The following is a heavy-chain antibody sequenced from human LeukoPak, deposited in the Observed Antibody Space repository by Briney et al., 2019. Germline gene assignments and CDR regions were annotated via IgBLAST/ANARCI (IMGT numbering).Heavy chain of an antibody. Sequence: GEALKISCQGSGYSFSTYWITWVRQMAGKVLEWIGIIYPGDSDTRYRPSFQGQVTISTDESVSNAYLQWSSLKASDTAMYYCARYEMVRGVISGIDYWGQGTLVTVSS. J-gene: IGHJ4*02. V-gene: IGHV5-51*01. D-gene: IGHD3-10*01. CDR1: GYSFSTYW. CDR3: ARYEMVRGVISGIDY. CDR2: IYPGDSDT.